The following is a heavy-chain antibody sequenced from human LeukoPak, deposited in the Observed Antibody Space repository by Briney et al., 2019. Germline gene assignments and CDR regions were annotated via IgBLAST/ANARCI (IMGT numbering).Heavy chain of an antibody. D-gene: IGHD3-10*01. J-gene: IGHJ4*02. CDR3: ARQKKFGDFDY. Sequence: GASVKVSCKASGYTFTSYGISWVRQAPGQGLEWMGWISAYNGNTNYAQKFQGRVTMTRDTSISTAYMELSRLRSDDTAVYYCARQKKFGDFDYWGQGTLVTVSS. V-gene: IGHV1-18*01. CDR2: ISAYNGNT. CDR1: GYTFTSYG.